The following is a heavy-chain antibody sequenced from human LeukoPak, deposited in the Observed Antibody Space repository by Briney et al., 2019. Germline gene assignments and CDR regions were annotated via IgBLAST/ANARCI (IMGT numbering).Heavy chain of an antibody. CDR3: APSPNYGSGTSGY. J-gene: IGHJ4*02. Sequence: GGSLRLSCATSGFTFSTYAMHWVRQAPGKGLEWVALISNDGFKKYYPDSVEGRFIISRDNSKNTLFLQMNSLRTEDTAVYYCAPSPNYGSGTSGYWGQGTQVTVSS. CDR1: GFTFSTYA. CDR2: ISNDGFKK. V-gene: IGHV3-30*04. D-gene: IGHD3-10*01.